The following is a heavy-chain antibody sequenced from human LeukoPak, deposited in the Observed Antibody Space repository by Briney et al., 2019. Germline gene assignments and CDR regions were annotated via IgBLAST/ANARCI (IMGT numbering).Heavy chain of an antibody. D-gene: IGHD6-13*01. V-gene: IGHV4-34*01. CDR2: INHSGST. Sequence: PSETLSLTCAVYGGSFSGYYWSWIRQPPGKGLEWIGEINHSGSTNYNPSLKSRVTISVDTSKNQFSLKLSSVTAADTAVYYCARGRSGSSWYITLNYYYMDVWGKGTTVTVSS. J-gene: IGHJ6*03. CDR3: ARGRSGSSWYITLNYYYMDV. CDR1: GGSFSGYY.